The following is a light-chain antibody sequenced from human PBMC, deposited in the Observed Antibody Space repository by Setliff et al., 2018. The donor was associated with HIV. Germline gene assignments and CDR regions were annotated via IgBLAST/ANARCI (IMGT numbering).Light chain of an antibody. CDR1: NSNVGGSKY. CDR3: CADV. V-gene: IGLV2-11*01. J-gene: IGLJ1*01. CDR2: EVN. Sequence: QSVLTQPRSVSGSPGQSVTISCTGTNSNVGGSKYVSWYQQYPGKAPKLLIYEVNKRPSEVPDRFSGSKSGNTASLTISGLQADDEADYYCCADVFGTGTKVTV.